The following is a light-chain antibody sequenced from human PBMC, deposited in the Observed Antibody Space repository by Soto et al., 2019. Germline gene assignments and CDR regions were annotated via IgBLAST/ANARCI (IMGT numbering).Light chain of an antibody. CDR3: QQYNSYPT. Sequence: DIQMTQSPSTLSASVGDRVTITCRASQSISSWLAWYQQKPGKAPKLLIYKASSLESGVPSRFSGSGSGTEFTLTTSSLQPDDFATYYCQQYNSYPTFGGGTKVVIK. CDR2: KAS. J-gene: IGKJ4*01. V-gene: IGKV1-5*03. CDR1: QSISSW.